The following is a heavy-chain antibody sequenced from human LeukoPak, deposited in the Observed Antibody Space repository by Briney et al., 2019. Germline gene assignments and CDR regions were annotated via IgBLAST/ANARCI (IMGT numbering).Heavy chain of an antibody. CDR3: ARSDYCSSTSCYMHY. CDR2: INPSGGST. CDR1: GYTFTTYY. J-gene: IGHJ4*02. Sequence: ASVKVSCKASGYTFTTYYMHWVRQAPEQGLEWMGIINPSGGSTSYAQKFQGRVTMTRDTSTSTVYMELSSLRFEDTAVYYCARSDYCSSTSCYMHYWGQGTLVTVSS. D-gene: IGHD2-2*02. V-gene: IGHV1-46*01.